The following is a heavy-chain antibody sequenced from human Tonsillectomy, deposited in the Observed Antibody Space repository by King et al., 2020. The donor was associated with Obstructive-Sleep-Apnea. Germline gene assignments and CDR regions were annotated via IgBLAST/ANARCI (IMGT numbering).Heavy chain of an antibody. CDR2: INHSGST. V-gene: IGHV4-34*01. D-gene: IGHD6-13*01. J-gene: IGHJ4*02. Sequence: VQLQQWGAGLLKPSETLSLTCAVYVGSFSGYYWSWIRQPPGKELEWIGEINHSGSTNYNPSHKSRVTISVDTSTNQFSLKLSSVTAADTAVYYCARVLAAAAFGYWGQGTLVTVSS. CDR3: ARVLAAAAFGY. CDR1: VGSFSGYY.